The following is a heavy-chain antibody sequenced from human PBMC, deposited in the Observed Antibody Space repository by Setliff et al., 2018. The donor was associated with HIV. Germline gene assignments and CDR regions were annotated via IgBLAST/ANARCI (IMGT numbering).Heavy chain of an antibody. Sequence: SETLSLTCTVSGGSINSSSYYWGWIRQPAGRGLEWIGRIYTSGSTNYSPSLKSRVSMSVDTSRNQLSLRLTSVTAADTAVYFCARTTILQESFDLWGQGTMVTVSS. V-gene: IGHV4-61*02. CDR2: IYTSGST. CDR3: ARTTILQESFDL. J-gene: IGHJ3*01. D-gene: IGHD1-1*01. CDR1: GGSINSSSYY.